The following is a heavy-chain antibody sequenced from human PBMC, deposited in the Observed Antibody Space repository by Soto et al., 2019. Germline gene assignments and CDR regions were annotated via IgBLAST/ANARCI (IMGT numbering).Heavy chain of an antibody. CDR2: ISSSSSYI. V-gene: IGHV3-21*01. J-gene: IGHJ4*02. D-gene: IGHD5-18*01. CDR3: ARDTAMAKVDY. Sequence: GGSLRLSCAASGFIFSSYSMNWVRQAPGKGLEWVSSISSSSSYIYYADSVKGRFTISRDNAKNSLYLQMNSLRAEDMAVYYCARDTAMAKVDYWGQGTLVTVSS. CDR1: GFIFSSYS.